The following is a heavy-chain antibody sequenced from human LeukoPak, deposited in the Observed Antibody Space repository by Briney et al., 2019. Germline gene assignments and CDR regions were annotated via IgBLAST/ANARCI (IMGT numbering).Heavy chain of an antibody. CDR2: IGASGGPT. CDR1: GFTFSSYA. V-gene: IGHV3-23*01. Sequence: GGSLRLSCAASGFTFSSYAMSWVRQAPEKGLEWVSAIGASGGPTFYSDSVRGRFTISRDNSKNTLYLQLNSLRAEDTAVYNCATLARFSGSYHGVDYWGQGTLVTVSS. CDR3: ATLARFSGSYHGVDY. D-gene: IGHD1-26*01. J-gene: IGHJ4*02.